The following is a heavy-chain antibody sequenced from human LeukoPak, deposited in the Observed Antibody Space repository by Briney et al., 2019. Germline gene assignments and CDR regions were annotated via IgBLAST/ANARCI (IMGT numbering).Heavy chain of an antibody. V-gene: IGHV1-46*01. D-gene: IGHD5-24*01. CDR1: GYTFTNYC. Sequence: ASVKVSCKASGYTFTNYCIHWVRQAPGQGLEWKGLINPGGDNTNYAQNFQGRVTMTRDTSASTVYMELSSLRSEDTAIYYCARIRDGYNDAYDIWGQGTVVTVPS. CDR3: ARIRDGYNDAYDI. J-gene: IGHJ3*02. CDR2: INPGGDNT.